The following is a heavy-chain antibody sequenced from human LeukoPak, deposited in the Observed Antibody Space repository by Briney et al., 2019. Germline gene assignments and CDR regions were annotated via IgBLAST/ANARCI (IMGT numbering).Heavy chain of an antibody. CDR1: GFTFSSYV. CDR2: LTGSGGNT. V-gene: IGHV3-23*01. J-gene: IGHJ4*02. Sequence: PGGSLRLSCAASGFTFSSYVMSWVRQAPGQGLKWVSTLTGSGGNTYYADSVKGRFTISRDNSKNTLYLQMNSLRAEDTAVYYCAKSRVGYDYWGQGTLVTVSS. CDR3: AKSRVGYDY. D-gene: IGHD1-26*01.